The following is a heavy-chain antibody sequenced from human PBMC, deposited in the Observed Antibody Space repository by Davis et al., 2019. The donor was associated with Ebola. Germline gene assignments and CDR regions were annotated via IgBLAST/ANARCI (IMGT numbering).Heavy chain of an antibody. CDR1: GFTFGDYA. CDR3: TAYDSTFRNY. V-gene: IGHV3-43D*03. Sequence: GGSLRLSCAASGFTFGDYAMHWVRQAPGKGLAWVSLISWDGRSTAYADSVRDRFSISRDNSRNFLYLRMNGLRAEDTALYYCTAYDSTFRNYWGQGTLVTVSS. CDR2: ISWDGRST. D-gene: IGHD3-22*01. J-gene: IGHJ4*02.